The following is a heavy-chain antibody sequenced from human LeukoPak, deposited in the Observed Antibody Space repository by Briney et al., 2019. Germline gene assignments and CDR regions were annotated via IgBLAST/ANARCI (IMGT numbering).Heavy chain of an antibody. V-gene: IGHV3-23*01. J-gene: IGHJ4*02. CDR1: GFTFSSYA. D-gene: IGHD3-22*01. CDR3: ARGMDYYDNRGYTTDS. CDR2: ISGSGGST. Sequence: PGGSLRLSCAASGFTFSSYAMSWVRQAPGKGLEWVSAISGSGGSTYYADSVKGRFTISRDNAKNTLYLQMNGLRVEDTAVYFCARGMDYYDNRGYTTDSWGQGTLVTVAS.